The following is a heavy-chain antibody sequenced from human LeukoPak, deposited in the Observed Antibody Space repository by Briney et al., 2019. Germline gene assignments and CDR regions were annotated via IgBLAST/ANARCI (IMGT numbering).Heavy chain of an antibody. CDR2: IYSGGST. V-gene: IGHV3-53*01. CDR3: ARAPDRSGSYYGGFDI. Sequence: PGGSLRLSCAASGFTVSSSYMNWVRQAPGKGLEWVSVIYSGGSTYYADSVKGRFTISRDNSKNTLYLQMNSLRAEDTDVYYCARAPDRSGSYYGGFDIWGQGTMVTVSS. J-gene: IGHJ3*02. CDR1: GFTVSSSY. D-gene: IGHD3-10*01.